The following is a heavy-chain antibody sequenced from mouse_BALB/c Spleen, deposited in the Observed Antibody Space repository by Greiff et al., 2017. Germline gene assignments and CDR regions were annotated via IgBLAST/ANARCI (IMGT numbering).Heavy chain of an antibody. Sequence: VQLKQSGAELVKPGASVKLSCTASGFNIKDTYMHWVKQRPEQGLEWIGRIDPANGNTKYDPKFQGKATITADTSSNTAYLQLSSLTSEDTAVYYCARSGGSSYSYWYFDVWGAGTTVTVSS. CDR3: ARSGGSSYSYWYFDV. V-gene: IGHV14-3*02. D-gene: IGHD1-1*01. J-gene: IGHJ1*01. CDR2: IDPANGNT. CDR1: GFNIKDTY.